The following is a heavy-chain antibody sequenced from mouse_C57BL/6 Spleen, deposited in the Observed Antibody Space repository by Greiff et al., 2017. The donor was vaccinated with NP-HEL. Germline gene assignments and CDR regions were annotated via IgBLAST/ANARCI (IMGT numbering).Heavy chain of an antibody. D-gene: IGHD2-4*01. J-gene: IGHJ3*01. CDR3: ARGGYDYDFAY. CDR1: GYTFTSYW. Sequence: VQLQQPGAELVKPGASVKLSCKASGYTFTSYWMHWVKQRPGQGLEWIGMIHPNSGSTNYNEKFKSKATLTVDKSSSTAYMQLSSLTSEDYAVYYCARGGYDYDFAYWGQGTLVTVSA. V-gene: IGHV1-64*01. CDR2: IHPNSGST.